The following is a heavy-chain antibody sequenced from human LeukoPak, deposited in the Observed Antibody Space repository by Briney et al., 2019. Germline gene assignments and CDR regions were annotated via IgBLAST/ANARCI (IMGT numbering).Heavy chain of an antibody. D-gene: IGHD6-19*01. CDR2: IDPSDSFT. CDR1: GYFFTNYW. CDR3: ARRYSSGWYSNAEYLQH. Sequence: GESLRISCKASGYFFTNYWISWVRQMPGKGLEWMGRIDPSDSFTNYSPSFQGHVTISTDKSISTAYLQWTSLRASDTAIYYCARRYSSGWYSNAEYLQHWGQGTLVTVSS. J-gene: IGHJ1*01. V-gene: IGHV5-10-1*01.